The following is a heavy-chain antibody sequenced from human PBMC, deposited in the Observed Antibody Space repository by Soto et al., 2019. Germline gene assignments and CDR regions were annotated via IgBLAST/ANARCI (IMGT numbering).Heavy chain of an antibody. J-gene: IGHJ6*02. V-gene: IGHV1-69*01. CDR3: ARDRGYSYGYYYYGMDA. CDR2: IIPIFGTA. CDR1: GGTFSSYA. Sequence: GPSGKGSCKASGGTFSSYAISWVRQAPGQGLEWMGGIIPIFGTANYAQKFQGRVTITADESTSTAYMELSSLRSEDTAVYYCARDRGYSYGYYYYGMDAWGQGTTVTSP. D-gene: IGHD5-18*01.